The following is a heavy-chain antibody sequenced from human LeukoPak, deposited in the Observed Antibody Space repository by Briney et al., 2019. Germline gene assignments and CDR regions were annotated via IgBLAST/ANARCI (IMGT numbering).Heavy chain of an antibody. CDR1: GGSISSYY. V-gene: IGHV4-59*01. CDR3: ARTPAGRTYYYYGMDV. J-gene: IGHJ6*02. D-gene: IGHD6-13*01. CDR2: IYYSGST. Sequence: SETLSLTCTVSGGSISSYYWSWIRQPPGKGLEWIGYIYYSGSTNYNPSLKSRVTISVDTSKNQFSLKLSSVTAADTAVYYCARTPAGRTYYYYGMDVWDQGTTVTVSS.